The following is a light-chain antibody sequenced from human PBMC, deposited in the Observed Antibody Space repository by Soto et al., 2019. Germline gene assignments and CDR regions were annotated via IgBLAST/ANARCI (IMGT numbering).Light chain of an antibody. CDR1: QSVSSSS. CDR3: QQYGSSPPTT. J-gene: IGKJ5*01. CDR2: GAS. Sequence: EIVLTQSPGTLSLSPGERATLSCRASQSVSSSSLAWYQQKPGQAPRLLIYGASSRATGIPDRFSGSGSGTDFTLTISSLEPEDFAVYYCQQYGSSPPTTFGQGTRLEIK. V-gene: IGKV3-20*01.